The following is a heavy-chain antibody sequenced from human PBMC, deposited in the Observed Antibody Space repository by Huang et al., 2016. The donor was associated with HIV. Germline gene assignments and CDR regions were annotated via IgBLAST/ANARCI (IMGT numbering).Heavy chain of an antibody. Sequence: QVQLQQWGAGLLKPSETLSLTCAVYGGSFSGYYWSWIRQSPGKGLGGIGESNHSGSTNYNPSLKSRLTISVDTSKNQFSLKLSSVTAADTAVYYCARERMMSWLDDHDAFDIWGQGTMVTVSS. CDR1: GGSFSGYY. D-gene: IGHD1-1*01. CDR2: SNHSGST. J-gene: IGHJ3*02. CDR3: ARERMMSWLDDHDAFDI. V-gene: IGHV4-34*01.